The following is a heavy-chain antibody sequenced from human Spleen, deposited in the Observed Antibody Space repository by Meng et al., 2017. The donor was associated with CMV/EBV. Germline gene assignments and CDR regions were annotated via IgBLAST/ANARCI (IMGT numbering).Heavy chain of an antibody. J-gene: IGHJ4*02. CDR2: IYYTGST. V-gene: IGHV4-61*01. CDR3: ARGGAAQSDY. CDR1: GGSVSSYSYY. D-gene: IGHD6-13*01. Sequence: SETLSLTCTVSGGSVSSYSYYWSWIRQSPGKGLEWIGYIYYTGSTNYNPSLKSRVTISVDTSKNQFSLKLSSVTAADTAVYYCARGGAAQSDYWGQGTLVTVSS.